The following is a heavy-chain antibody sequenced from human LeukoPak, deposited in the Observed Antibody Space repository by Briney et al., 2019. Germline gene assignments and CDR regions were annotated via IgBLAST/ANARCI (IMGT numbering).Heavy chain of an antibody. CDR3: ASKLLPAAEQGLAY. V-gene: IGHV3-21*04. D-gene: IGHD2-2*01. CDR1: GFTFSDYS. J-gene: IGHJ4*02. Sequence: GGSLRLSCAASGFTFSDYSMNWVRQAPGKGLEWVSSITSSGTYIYYADSVKGRFTISRDNAKNSLYLQMHSLRVEDTAVYYCASKLLPAAEQGLAYWGQGTLVTVSS. CDR2: ITSSGTYI.